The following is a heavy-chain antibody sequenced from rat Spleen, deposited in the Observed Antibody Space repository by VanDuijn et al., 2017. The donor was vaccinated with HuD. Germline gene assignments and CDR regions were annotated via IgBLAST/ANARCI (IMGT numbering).Heavy chain of an antibody. CDR3: TRAAIPLEFAY. CDR2: ITNTGGIT. Sequence: EVQLEESGGGLVQPGRSLKLSCVASGFTFSDFDMAWVRQAPGKGLEWVASITNTGGITYYPNSVKGRFTISRDNAKSTLYLQMNSLRSEDTATYYCTRAAIPLEFAYWGQGTLVTVSS. V-gene: IGHV5S23*01. CDR1: GFTFSDFD. D-gene: IGHD1-2*01. J-gene: IGHJ3*01.